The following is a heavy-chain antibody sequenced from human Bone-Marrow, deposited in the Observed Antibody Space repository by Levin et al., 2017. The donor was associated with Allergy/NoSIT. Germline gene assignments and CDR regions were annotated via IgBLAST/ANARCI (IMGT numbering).Heavy chain of an antibody. D-gene: IGHD5-12*01. CDR1: GFTFSDYS. Sequence: ASVKVSCIVSGFTFSDYSIYWVRQAPGKGLEWISSISSDSSDLYYADSVKGRFTISRDNAKNSLYLQMNSLRVEDTAVYYCARGLDYSGLPWGQGTLVTVSS. J-gene: IGHJ5*02. CDR3: ARGLDYSGLP. CDR2: ISSDSSDL. V-gene: IGHV3-21*01.